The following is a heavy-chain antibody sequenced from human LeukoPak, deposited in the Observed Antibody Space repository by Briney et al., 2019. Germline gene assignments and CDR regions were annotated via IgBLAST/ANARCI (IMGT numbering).Heavy chain of an antibody. J-gene: IGHJ6*02. CDR1: GGSFSGYY. CDR3: ARTLRSTRGYYYDSSGYYYYYGMDV. D-gene: IGHD3-22*01. CDR2: INHSGST. Sequence: SETLSLTCAVYGGSFSGYYWSWIRQPPGKGLEWIGEINHSGSTNYNPSPKSRVTISVDTSKNQFSLKLSSVTAADTAVYYCARTLRSTRGYYYDSSGYYYYYGMDVWGQGTTVTVSS. V-gene: IGHV4-34*01.